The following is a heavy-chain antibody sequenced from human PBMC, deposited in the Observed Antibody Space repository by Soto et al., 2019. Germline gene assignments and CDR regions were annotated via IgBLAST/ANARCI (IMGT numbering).Heavy chain of an antibody. V-gene: IGHV4-39*01. CDR2: IYYSGST. D-gene: IGHD6-13*01. CDR3: ARHVGYSSSRQPDYYYYYGMDV. Sequence: PSETLSLTCTVSGGSISSSSYYWGWIRQPPGKGLEWIGSIYYSGSTYYNPSLKSRVTISVDTSKNQFSLKLSSVTAADTAVYYCARHVGYSSSRQPDYYYYYGMDVWGQGTTVTVSS. CDR1: GGSISSSSYY. J-gene: IGHJ6*02.